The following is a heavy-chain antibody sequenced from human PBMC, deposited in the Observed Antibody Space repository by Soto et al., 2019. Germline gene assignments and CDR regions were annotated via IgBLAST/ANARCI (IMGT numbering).Heavy chain of an antibody. CDR3: ARAYGSGSLSGY. D-gene: IGHD3-10*01. Sequence: EVQLVESGGGLVQPGGSLRLSCAASGFTFSSYWMSWVRQAPGKGLEWVANIKQDGSEKYNVDFVKGRFTISRDNAKNSLLLQMNSLRVEDTAVYYCARAYGSGSLSGYWGQGTLVTVSS. J-gene: IGHJ4*02. CDR1: GFTFSSYW. V-gene: IGHV3-7*01. CDR2: IKQDGSEK.